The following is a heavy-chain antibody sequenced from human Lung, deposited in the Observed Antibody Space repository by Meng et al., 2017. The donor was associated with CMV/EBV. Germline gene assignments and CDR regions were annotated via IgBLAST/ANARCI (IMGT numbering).Heavy chain of an antibody. CDR3: AREGYCSSTSCLYYYYGMDV. CDR2: INSDGSST. D-gene: IGHD2-2*01. V-gene: IGHV3-74*01. CDR1: GFTFGSYW. J-gene: IGHJ6*02. Sequence: GGSLRLSCAASGFTFGSYWMHWVRQAPGKGLVWVSRINSDGSSTSYADSVKGRFTISRDNAKNTLYLQMNSLRAEDTAVYYCAREGYCSSTSCLYYYYGMDVWGQGTTVTVSS.